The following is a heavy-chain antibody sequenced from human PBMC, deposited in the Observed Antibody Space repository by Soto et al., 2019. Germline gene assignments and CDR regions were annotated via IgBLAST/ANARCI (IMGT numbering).Heavy chain of an antibody. CDR1: GYTFTSYG. CDR3: ARISTSDFPFDY. J-gene: IGHJ4*02. D-gene: IGHD3-3*01. V-gene: IGHV1-18*04. Sequence: ASVKVPCKASGYTFTSYGISWVRQAPGQGLEWMGWISAYNGNTNYAQKLQGRVTMTTDTSTSTAYMELRSLRSDDTAVCYCARISTSDFPFDYWGQGTLVTVSS. CDR2: ISAYNGNT.